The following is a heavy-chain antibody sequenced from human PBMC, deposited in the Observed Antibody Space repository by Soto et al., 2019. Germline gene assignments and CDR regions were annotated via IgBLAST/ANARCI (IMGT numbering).Heavy chain of an antibody. CDR2: IIPIFGTA. J-gene: IGHJ5*02. D-gene: IGHD2-2*01. CDR1: GGTFSSYA. Sequence: QVQLVQSGAEVKKPGSSVKVSCKASGGTFSSYAISWVRQAPGQGLEWMGGIIPIFGTANYAQKFQGRVTITADESTSTANMELSSLRSEDTAVYYCVCPVAYHRNWFDPWGQGTLVTVSS. CDR3: VCPVAYHRNWFDP. V-gene: IGHV1-69*01.